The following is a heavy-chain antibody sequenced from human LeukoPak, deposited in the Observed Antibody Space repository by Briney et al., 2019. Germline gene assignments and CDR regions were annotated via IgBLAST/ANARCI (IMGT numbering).Heavy chain of an antibody. CDR1: GGSISSGNYY. J-gene: IGHJ5*02. CDR2: IYTSGST. V-gene: IGHV4-61*02. Sequence: PSETLSLTCTVSGGSISSGNYYWSWIRQPAGKGLEWIGRIYTSGSTNYNPSLKSRVTISVDTSKNQFSLKLSSVTAADTAVYYCARHDPRIRSPTYCGGDCYPGFDPWGQGTLVTVSS. CDR3: ARHDPRIRSPTYCGGDCYPGFDP. D-gene: IGHD2-21*02.